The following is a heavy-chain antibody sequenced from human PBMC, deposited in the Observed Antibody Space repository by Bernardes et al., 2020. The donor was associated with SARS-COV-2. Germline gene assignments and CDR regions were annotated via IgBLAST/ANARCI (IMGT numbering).Heavy chain of an antibody. CDR3: ARGYIIGDRHSHYYYYYGMDV. V-gene: IGHV4-34*01. D-gene: IGHD2-21*02. Sequence: SETLSLTCAVYGGSFSGYYWSWIRQPPGKGLEWIGEINHSGSTNYNPSLKSRVTISVDTSKNQFSLKLSSVTAADTAVYYCARGYIIGDRHSHYYYYYGMDVWGQGTTVTVSS. CDR2: INHSGST. J-gene: IGHJ6*02. CDR1: GGSFSGYY.